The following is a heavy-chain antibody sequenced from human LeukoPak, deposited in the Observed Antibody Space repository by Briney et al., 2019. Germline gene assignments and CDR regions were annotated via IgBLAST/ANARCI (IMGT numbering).Heavy chain of an antibody. CDR3: ANPYYDFWSGYAFDI. CDR2: IKSKTDGGTT. CDR1: GLTFSNAW. V-gene: IGHV3-15*01. Sequence: GGSLRLSCAASGLTFSNAWMSWVRRAPGKGLEWVGRIKSKTDGGTTDYAAPVKGRFTISRDDSKNTLYLQMNSLRAEDTAVYYCANPYYDFWSGYAFDIWGQGTMVTVSS. J-gene: IGHJ3*02. D-gene: IGHD3-3*01.